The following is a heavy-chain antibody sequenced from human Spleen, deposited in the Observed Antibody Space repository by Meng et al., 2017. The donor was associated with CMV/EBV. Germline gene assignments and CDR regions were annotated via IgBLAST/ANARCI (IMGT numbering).Heavy chain of an antibody. D-gene: IGHD1-26*01. J-gene: IGHJ4*02. CDR3: VAMGALRF. V-gene: IGHV3-30*04. CDR1: GFTFNYYA. CDR2: ISYDGTNK. Sequence: GGSLRLSCTDSGFTFNYYAMYWVRQAPGKGLEWVAVISYDGTNKYYADSMKGRFTISRDNSKNSLFLQMNSLRAEDTAVYYCVAMGALRFWGQGTLVTVSS.